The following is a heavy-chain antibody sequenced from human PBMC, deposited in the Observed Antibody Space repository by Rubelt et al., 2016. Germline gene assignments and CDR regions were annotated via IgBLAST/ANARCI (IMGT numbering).Heavy chain of an antibody. D-gene: IGHD3/OR15-3a*01. J-gene: IGHJ4*02. V-gene: IGHV4-34*01. CDR3: ARGRGLLDGDYVDY. Sequence: QVQLQQWGAGLLKPSETLSLTCAVYGASFSGYYWSWIRQPPGKGLEWIGEINHSGSTNHNSSLKSRVTISVDTSKNQFSQKRGAVAAADTAVYYCARGRGLLDGDYVDYWGQGTLVTVSS. CDR2: INHSGST. CDR1: GASFSGYY.